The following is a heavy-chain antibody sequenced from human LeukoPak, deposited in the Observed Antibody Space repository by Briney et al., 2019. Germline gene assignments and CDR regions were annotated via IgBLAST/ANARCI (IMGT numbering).Heavy chain of an antibody. J-gene: IGHJ4*02. V-gene: IGHV3-23*01. CDR3: AKTTVGYSSGRFPGWPADY. CDR1: GFAFGSYA. Sequence: GGSLRLSCTASGFAFGSYAMYWVRQAPGRGLEWVSGIFGSGGSAHYADSVKGRFTISRDNSKNTVYLEMNSLGVEDTAVYYCAKTTVGYSSGRFPGWPADYWGQGTLVTVSS. CDR2: IFGSGGSA. D-gene: IGHD2-15*01.